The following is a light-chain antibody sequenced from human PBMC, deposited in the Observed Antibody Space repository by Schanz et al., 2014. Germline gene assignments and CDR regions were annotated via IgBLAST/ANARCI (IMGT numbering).Light chain of an antibody. J-gene: IGKJ1*01. Sequence: EIVLTQSPDTLSLSPGERATLSCRAGQSVDYKYLTWYQQKPGQAPRLLIYAASARATGIPARFSGSGSGTEFTLTISSLQSEDFAVYYCQQCINWPQTFGQGTKVEIK. V-gene: IGKV3-15*01. CDR2: AAS. CDR3: QQCINWPQT. CDR1: QSVDYKY.